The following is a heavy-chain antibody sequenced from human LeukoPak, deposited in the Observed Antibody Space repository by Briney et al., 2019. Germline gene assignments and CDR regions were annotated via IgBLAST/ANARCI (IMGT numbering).Heavy chain of an antibody. CDR1: GGSFSGYY. CDR3: ARGYYYDSSGYYGY. CDR2: INHSGST. V-gene: IGHV4-34*01. Sequence: SETLSLTCGVYGGSFSGYYWSWIRQPPGKGLEWIGEINHSGSTNYNPSLKSRVTISVDTSKNQFSLRLSSVTAADTAVYYCARGYYYDSSGYYGYWGQGTLVTVSS. J-gene: IGHJ4*02. D-gene: IGHD3-22*01.